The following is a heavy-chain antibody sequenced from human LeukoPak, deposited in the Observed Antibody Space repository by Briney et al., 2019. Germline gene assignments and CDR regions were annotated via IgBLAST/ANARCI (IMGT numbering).Heavy chain of an antibody. Sequence: GRSLRLSCAASGFTFSSYGMHWVRQAPGKGLEWVAFIRYDGSNKYYADSVKGRFTISRDNSKNTLYLQMNSLRAEDTAVYYCAKDSAGGPAAPYYFDYWGQGTLVTVSS. CDR3: AKDSAGGPAAPYYFDY. CDR1: GFTFSSYG. J-gene: IGHJ4*02. V-gene: IGHV3-30*02. D-gene: IGHD2-2*01. CDR2: IRYDGSNK.